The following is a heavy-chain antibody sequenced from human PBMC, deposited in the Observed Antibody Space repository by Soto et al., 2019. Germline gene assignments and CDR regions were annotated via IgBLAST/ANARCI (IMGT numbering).Heavy chain of an antibody. J-gene: IGHJ6*03. CDR2: ISAYNGNT. CDR3: ARVVAAAGNYYYYYMDV. Sequence: ASVKVSCKASGYTFTSYGISWVRQAPGQGLEWMGWISAYNGNTNYAQKLQGRVTMTTDTSTSTAYMELRSLRSDDTAVYYCARVVAAAGNYYYYYMDVWGKGTTVTVS. CDR1: GYTFTSYG. V-gene: IGHV1-18*01. D-gene: IGHD6-13*01.